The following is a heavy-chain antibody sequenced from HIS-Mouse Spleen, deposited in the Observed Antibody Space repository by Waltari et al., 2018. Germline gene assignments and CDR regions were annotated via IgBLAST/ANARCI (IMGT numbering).Heavy chain of an antibody. CDR3: AREIPYSSSWYDWYFDL. J-gene: IGHJ2*01. Sequence: QLQLQESGPGLVKPSETLSLTCTVPGGSISSSSYYWGWIRQPPGKGLEWIGSIYYSGSPYYHPSLKSRVTISVDTSKNQFSLKLSSVTAADTAVYYCAREIPYSSSWYDWYFDLWGRGTLVTVSS. CDR2: IYYSGSP. D-gene: IGHD6-13*01. V-gene: IGHV4-39*07. CDR1: GGSISSSSYY.